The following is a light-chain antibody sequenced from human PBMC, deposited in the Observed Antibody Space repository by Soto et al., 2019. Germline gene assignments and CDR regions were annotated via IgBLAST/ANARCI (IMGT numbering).Light chain of an antibody. CDR2: EGS. V-gene: IGLV2-23*01. J-gene: IGLJ1*01. CDR3: CSYAGSLYV. CDR1: SSDVGTYNL. Sequence: QSVLTQPASVSGSPGQSITISCTGTSSDVGTYNLVSWYQHYPGKAPKLMIFEGSKRPSGVSNRFSGSKSGNTASLTISGLQAEDEADYYCCSYAGSLYVFGTGTKLTVL.